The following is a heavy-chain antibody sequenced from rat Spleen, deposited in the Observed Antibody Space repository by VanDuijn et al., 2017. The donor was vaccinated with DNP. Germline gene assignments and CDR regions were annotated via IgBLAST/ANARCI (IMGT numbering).Heavy chain of an antibody. V-gene: IGHV3-1*01. J-gene: IGHJ4*01. D-gene: IGHD4-1*01. CDR1: GYSITRNY. Sequence: EVQLQESGPGLVKPSQSLSLTCSVTGYSITRNYWGWIRKLPGNKMEWIGYISYSGSTGYNPSLKSRISITRDTSKNQFFLQLNSVTTEDTATYYCARRAYYYAMDAWGQGSSVTVS. CDR3: ARRAYYYAMDA. CDR2: ISYSGST.